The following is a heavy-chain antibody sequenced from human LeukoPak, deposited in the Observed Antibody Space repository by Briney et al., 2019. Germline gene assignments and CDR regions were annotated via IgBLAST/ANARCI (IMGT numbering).Heavy chain of an antibody. D-gene: IGHD2-2*01. CDR3: ARDPPLPH. CDR1: GGTFSSYA. Sequence: SVKVSCKASGGTFSSYAISWVRQAPGRGLEWMGRIIPILGIANYAQKFQGRVTITADKSTSTAYMELSSLRSEDTAVYYCARDPPLPHWGQGTLVTVSS. V-gene: IGHV1-69*04. J-gene: IGHJ4*02. CDR2: IIPILGIA.